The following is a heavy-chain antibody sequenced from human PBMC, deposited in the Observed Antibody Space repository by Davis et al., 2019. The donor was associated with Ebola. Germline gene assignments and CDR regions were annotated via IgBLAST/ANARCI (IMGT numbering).Heavy chain of an antibody. J-gene: IGHJ4*02. Sequence: GESLKISCAASGFSFNYYNMNWVRQAPGRGLEWVSYITSSSTYKYYADSVKGRFTISRDNAKNTLYLHMNSLTAEDTAVYYCATGYTYCADWGQGTLVTVSS. CDR1: GFSFNYYN. V-gene: IGHV3-21*05. CDR2: ITSSSTYK. D-gene: IGHD5-18*01. CDR3: ATGYTYCAD.